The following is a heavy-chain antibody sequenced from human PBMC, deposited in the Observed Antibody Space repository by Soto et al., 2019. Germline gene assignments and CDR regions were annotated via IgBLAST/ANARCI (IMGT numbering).Heavy chain of an antibody. CDR2: ISSGGGAM. J-gene: IGHJ4*02. Sequence: QVQLVESGGGLVKPGGSLTVSCAASGFNLGDYYMSWIRQAPGKGPEWVAYISSGGGAMYYADSVRGRFAISRDNAQNSLYLQMSSLTVEDTAVYYCARDRWQWMVRGTFDYWGQGALVTVSS. CDR1: GFNLGDYY. V-gene: IGHV3-11*01. CDR3: ARDRWQWMVRGTFDY. D-gene: IGHD6-19*01.